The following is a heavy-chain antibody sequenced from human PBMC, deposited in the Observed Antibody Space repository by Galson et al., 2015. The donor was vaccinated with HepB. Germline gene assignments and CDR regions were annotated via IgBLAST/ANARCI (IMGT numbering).Heavy chain of an antibody. Sequence: SLRLSCAASGFTVSSNYMSWVRQAPGKGLEWVSVIYSGGSTYYADSVKGRFTISRDNSKNTLYLQMNSLRAEDTAVYYCVRHSSGWYWGQGTLVTVSS. D-gene: IGHD6-19*01. CDR1: GFTVSSNY. CDR2: IYSGGST. CDR3: VRHSSGWY. J-gene: IGHJ4*02. V-gene: IGHV3-53*01.